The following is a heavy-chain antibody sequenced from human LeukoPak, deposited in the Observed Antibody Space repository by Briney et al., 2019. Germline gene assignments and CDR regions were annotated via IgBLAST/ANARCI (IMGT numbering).Heavy chain of an antibody. Sequence: KPSETLSLTCAVYGGSFSGYYWSWIRQPPGKGLEWIGEINHSGSTNYNPSLESRVTISVDTSKNQFSLKLSSVTAADTAVYYCARADIVVVPAAILDSYYFDYWGQGTLVTVSS. CDR1: GGSFSGYY. CDR3: ARADIVVVPAAILDSYYFDY. D-gene: IGHD2-2*01. J-gene: IGHJ4*02. V-gene: IGHV4-34*01. CDR2: INHSGST.